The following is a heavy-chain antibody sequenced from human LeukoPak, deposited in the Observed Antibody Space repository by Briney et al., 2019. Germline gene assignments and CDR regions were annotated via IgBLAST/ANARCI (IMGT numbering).Heavy chain of an antibody. V-gene: IGHV3-48*01. D-gene: IGHD6-6*01. CDR2: ISSSSSTI. CDR1: GFTFSSYS. Sequence: GGSLRLSCAASGFTFSSYSMNWVRQAPGKGLEWVSYISSSSSTIYYADSVKGRFTISRDNAKNSLYLQMNSVRAEDTAVYYCAKEGIAARPVRNWFDPWGQGTLVTVSS. CDR3: AKEGIAARPVRNWFDP. J-gene: IGHJ5*02.